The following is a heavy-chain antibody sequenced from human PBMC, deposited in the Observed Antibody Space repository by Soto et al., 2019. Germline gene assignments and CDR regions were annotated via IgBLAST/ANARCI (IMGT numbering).Heavy chain of an antibody. CDR3: AKEVVPAATYYYGMDV. J-gene: IGHJ6*02. V-gene: IGHV3-30*18. Sequence: GGSLRLSCAASGFTFRSFTMNWVRQAPGKGLEWVAVISYDGSNKYYADSVKGRFTISRDNSKNTLYLQMNSLRAEDTAVYYCAKEVVPAATYYYGMDVWGQGTTVTVSS. CDR1: GFTFRSFT. D-gene: IGHD2-2*01. CDR2: ISYDGSNK.